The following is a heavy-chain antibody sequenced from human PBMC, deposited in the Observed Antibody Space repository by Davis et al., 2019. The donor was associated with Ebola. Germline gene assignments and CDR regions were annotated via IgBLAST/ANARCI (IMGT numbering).Heavy chain of an antibody. Sequence: PSETLSLTCTVSRGSISHGGSYWTWIRQHPGKGLEWIGYIYYSGSTYYKPSLKSRVTISLDTSKNQFSLNLYSVTAADTAVYYCARDLRYDSSGYDYYFYMDVWGKGTTVTVSS. CDR2: IYYSGST. V-gene: IGHV4-31*03. CDR3: ARDLRYDSSGYDYYFYMDV. CDR1: RGSISHGGSY. D-gene: IGHD3-22*01. J-gene: IGHJ6*03.